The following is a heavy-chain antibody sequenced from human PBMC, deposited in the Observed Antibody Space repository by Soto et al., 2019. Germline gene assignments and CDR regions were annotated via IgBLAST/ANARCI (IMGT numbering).Heavy chain of an antibody. CDR2: IYYSGST. J-gene: IGHJ4*02. CDR3: AKSGGYSSGWYLSEYYFDY. V-gene: IGHV4-59*01. D-gene: IGHD6-19*01. Sequence: PSETLSLTCTVSGGSISSYYWSWIRQPPGKGLEWIGYIYYSGSTNYNPSLKSRVTISVDTSKNQFSLKLSSVTAADTAVYYCAKSGGYSSGWYLSEYYFDYWGQGTLVTVLL. CDR1: GGSISSYY.